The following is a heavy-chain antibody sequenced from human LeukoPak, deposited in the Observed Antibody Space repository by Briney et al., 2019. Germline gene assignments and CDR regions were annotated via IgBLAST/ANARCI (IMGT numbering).Heavy chain of an antibody. Sequence: PGGSLRLSCAASGFTFSSYGMHWVRQAPGKGLEWVAVITYDGSNKYYADSVKGRFTISRDNSKNTLYLQMNSLRAEDTAVYYCARPGGGFGEFYGMDVWGKGTTVTVSS. CDR3: ARPGGGFGEFYGMDV. CDR2: ITYDGSNK. D-gene: IGHD3-10*01. CDR1: GFTFSSYG. V-gene: IGHV3-30*03. J-gene: IGHJ6*04.